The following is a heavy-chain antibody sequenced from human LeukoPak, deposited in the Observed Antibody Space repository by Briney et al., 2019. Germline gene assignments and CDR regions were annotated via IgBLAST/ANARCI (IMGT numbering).Heavy chain of an antibody. CDR1: GFSFSTYW. J-gene: IGHJ4*02. CDR3: VRAGYRDAYNL. Sequence: PGGSLRLSCSASGFSFSTYWMDWVCQAPGKGLVWVSRINSDGSSTRYADSVKGRFTISRDNAKNTLRLQMSSLRAEDTAVYYCVRAGYRDAYNLWGQGTLVTVSS. CDR2: INSDGSST. V-gene: IGHV3-74*01. D-gene: IGHD5-24*01.